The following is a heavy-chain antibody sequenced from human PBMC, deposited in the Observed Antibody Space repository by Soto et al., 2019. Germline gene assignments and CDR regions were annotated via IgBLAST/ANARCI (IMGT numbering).Heavy chain of an antibody. Sequence: PGESLKISCKGSGYSFTSYWISWVRQMPGKGLEWMGRIDPSDSYTNYSPSFQGHVTISADKSISTAYLQWSSLKASDTAMYYCASSDLVGAPGHDAFDIWGQGTMVTVS. CDR2: IDPSDSYT. J-gene: IGHJ3*02. CDR3: ASSDLVGAPGHDAFDI. CDR1: GYSFTSYW. D-gene: IGHD1-26*01. V-gene: IGHV5-10-1*01.